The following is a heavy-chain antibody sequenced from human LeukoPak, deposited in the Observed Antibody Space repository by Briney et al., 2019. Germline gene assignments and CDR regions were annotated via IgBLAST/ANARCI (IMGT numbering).Heavy chain of an antibody. CDR3: ARVVWFGELAYYFDY. D-gene: IGHD3-10*01. J-gene: IGHJ4*02. CDR2: IYYSGST. CDR1: GGSISSGDYY. Sequence: SQTLSLTCTVSGGSISSGDYYWSWIRQPPRKGLGWIGYIYYSGSTYYNPSLKSRVTISVDTSKNQFSLKLSSVTAADTAVYYCARVVWFGELAYYFDYWGQGTLVTVSS. V-gene: IGHV4-30-4*01.